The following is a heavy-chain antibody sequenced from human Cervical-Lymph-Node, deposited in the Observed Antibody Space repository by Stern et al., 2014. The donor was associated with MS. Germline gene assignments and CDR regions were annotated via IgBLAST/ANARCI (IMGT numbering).Heavy chain of an antibody. Sequence: QVQLQESGPGLVRPSRTLSLTCSVSGDSMSNNNWWSWVRQAPGKGLEWIGEVHHSGRTNHNPYLASRPTISIDTSKKALSLRVDSVTAADTAVYYCARSKDSSSWYGYFDYWGQGTLVTVSS. V-gene: IGHV4-4*02. CDR1: GDSMSNNNW. CDR2: VHHSGRT. CDR3: ARSKDSSSWYGYFDY. J-gene: IGHJ4*02. D-gene: IGHD6-13*01.